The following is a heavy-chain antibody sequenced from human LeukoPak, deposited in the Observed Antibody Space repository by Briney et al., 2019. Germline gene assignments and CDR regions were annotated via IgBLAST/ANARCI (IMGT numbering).Heavy chain of an antibody. CDR1: GFTFDDYA. J-gene: IGHJ4*02. D-gene: IGHD2-21*02. Sequence: PGRSLRLSCAASGFTFDDYAMHWVRQAPGKGLEWVSGISWNSGSIGYADSVKGRFTISRDNAKNSLYLQMNSLRAEDTALYYCAKAYCGGDCYPDYWGQGTLVTVSS. CDR3: AKAYCGGDCYPDY. V-gene: IGHV3-9*01. CDR2: ISWNSGSI.